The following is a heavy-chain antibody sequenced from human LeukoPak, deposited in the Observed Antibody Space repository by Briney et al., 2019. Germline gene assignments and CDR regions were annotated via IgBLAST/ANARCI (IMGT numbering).Heavy chain of an antibody. Sequence: GGSLRLSCAGAGFTFSSYGTSWVRQAPGKGLEWVSAIDGSGGSTYYTDSVKGRFTISRDNSKNTLYLQMNGLRVEDTAVYYCAKDSPVATVWGQGTLVTVSS. CDR1: GFTFSSYG. V-gene: IGHV3-23*01. D-gene: IGHD5-12*01. CDR2: IDGSGGST. CDR3: AKDSPVATV. J-gene: IGHJ4*02.